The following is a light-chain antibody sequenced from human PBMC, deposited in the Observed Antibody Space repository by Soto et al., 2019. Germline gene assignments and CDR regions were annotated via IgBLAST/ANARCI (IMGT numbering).Light chain of an antibody. CDR2: AAS. J-gene: IGKJ4*01. Sequence: DIQMTQFPSSLSASVGDRVTVTCRASQSISSYLNWYQHKPGRAPDLLIYAASSLQSGVPSRFSGSGSGTDFTLTIISLQPEDFATYFCQQSYNIPLTFGGGTKVDI. CDR3: QQSYNIPLT. V-gene: IGKV1-39*01. CDR1: QSISSY.